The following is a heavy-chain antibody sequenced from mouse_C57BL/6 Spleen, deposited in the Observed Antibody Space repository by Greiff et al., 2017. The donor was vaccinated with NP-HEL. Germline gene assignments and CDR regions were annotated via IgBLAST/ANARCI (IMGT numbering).Heavy chain of an antibody. Sequence: EVKLVESGGGLVKPGGSLKLSCAASGFTFSDYGMHWVRQAPEKGLEWVAYISSGSSTIYYADTVKGRFTISRDNAKNTLFLQMTSLRSEDTAMYYCARNYGSGDWYFDVWGTGTTVTVSS. J-gene: IGHJ1*03. V-gene: IGHV5-17*01. D-gene: IGHD1-1*01. CDR1: GFTFSDYG. CDR3: ARNYGSGDWYFDV. CDR2: ISSGSSTI.